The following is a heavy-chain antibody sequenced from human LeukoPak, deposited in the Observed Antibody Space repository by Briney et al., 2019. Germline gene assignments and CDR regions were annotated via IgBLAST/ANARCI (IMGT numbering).Heavy chain of an antibody. V-gene: IGHV4-39*01. D-gene: IGHD3/OR15-3a*01. CDR3: ARQTGSGLFILP. CDR1: GGSFSNYF. Sequence: SETLSLTCAVYGGSFSNYFWNWLRQPPGKGLEWIGSIYYSGNTYYNASLKSQVSISIDTSKNRFSLKLTSVTAADTAVYYCARQTGSGLFILPGGQGTLVTVSS. CDR2: IYYSGNT. J-gene: IGHJ4*02.